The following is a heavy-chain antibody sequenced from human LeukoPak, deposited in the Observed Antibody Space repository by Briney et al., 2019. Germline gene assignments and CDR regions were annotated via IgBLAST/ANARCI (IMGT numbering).Heavy chain of an antibody. CDR2: MNPNSGNT. CDR1: GYTFTSYD. Sequence: ASVKVSCKASGYTFTSYDINWVRQATGQGLEWMGWMNPNSGNTGYAQKFQGRVTITRNTSISTAYMELSSLRSEDTAVYYCARGFKPKPANTYGAFDIWGQGTMVTVSS. D-gene: IGHD3-16*01. CDR3: ARGFKPKPANTYGAFDI. V-gene: IGHV1-8*03. J-gene: IGHJ3*02.